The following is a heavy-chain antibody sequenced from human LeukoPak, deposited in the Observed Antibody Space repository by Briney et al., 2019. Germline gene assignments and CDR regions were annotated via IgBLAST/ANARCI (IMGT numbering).Heavy chain of an antibody. CDR2: ISADNGNT. J-gene: IGHJ6*02. Sequence: ASVKVSCKGSGYTFKSYGINWVRQAPGQGLEWMGWISADNGNTNYAQKLQGRVTLTIDTSTNTAYMELRSLRSDDTAVYYCARRLTDSSGYYPYYYYGMDVWGQGTTVTVSS. CDR3: ARRLTDSSGYYPYYYYGMDV. V-gene: IGHV1-18*01. D-gene: IGHD3-22*01. CDR1: GYTFKSYG.